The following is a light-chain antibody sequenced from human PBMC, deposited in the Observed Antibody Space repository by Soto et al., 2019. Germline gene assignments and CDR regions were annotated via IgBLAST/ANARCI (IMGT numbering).Light chain of an antibody. CDR3: QSYDSSRSGYV. V-gene: IGLV1-40*01. J-gene: IGLJ1*01. Sequence: QSVLTQPPSVSGAPGQRVTISCTGSSSNIGAGYDVHWYQQLPGTAPKLLIYGNSNRPSGVPDRFSGSKSGPSASLAITGLQAEDEADYYCQSYDSSRSGYVFGTGTKLPVL. CDR1: SSNIGAGYD. CDR2: GNS.